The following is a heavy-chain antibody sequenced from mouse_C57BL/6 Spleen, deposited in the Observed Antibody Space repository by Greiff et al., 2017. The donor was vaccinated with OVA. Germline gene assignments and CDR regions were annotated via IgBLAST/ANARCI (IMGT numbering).Heavy chain of an antibody. CDR1: GYSITSGYY. CDR2: ISYDGSN. D-gene: IGHD1-1*02. CDR3: ARRGASCGGYNWFAY. V-gene: IGHV3-6*01. J-gene: IGHJ3*01. Sequence: EVKLMESGPGLAKPSQSLSLTCSVTGYSITSGYYWNWIRQFPGNHLEWMGYISYDGSNNYNPSLKNRISITRDTSKDQYCLKLKSVTTEDRATYYCARRGASCGGYNWFAYWGQGTLVTVSA.